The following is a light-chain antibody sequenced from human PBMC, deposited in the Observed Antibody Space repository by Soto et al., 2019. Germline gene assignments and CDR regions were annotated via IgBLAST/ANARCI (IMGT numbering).Light chain of an antibody. CDR3: QQSYTTPVYS. J-gene: IGKJ2*01. Sequence: DIQMTQSPSTLSASVGDRVTITCRASQSISSFLTWYQQKAGKAPKLLIYAASSLQSGVPSRFSGSGSGTDFTLTITGLQPEDFATYFCQQSYTTPVYSFGQGTKVDIK. CDR1: QSISSF. V-gene: IGKV1-39*01. CDR2: AAS.